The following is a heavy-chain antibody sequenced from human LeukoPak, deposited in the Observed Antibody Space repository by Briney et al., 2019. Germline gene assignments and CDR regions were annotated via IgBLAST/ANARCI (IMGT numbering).Heavy chain of an antibody. CDR3: ARAGGDYGYYYYGMDV. J-gene: IGHJ6*02. D-gene: IGHD4-17*01. V-gene: IGHV4-30-4*01. CDR1: GGSISSGDYY. Sequence: KPPETLSLTCTVSGGSISSGDYYWSWIRQPPGKGLEWIGYIYYSGSTYYNPSLKSRVTISVDTSKNQFSLKLSSVTAADTAVYYCARAGGDYGYYYYGMDVWGQGTTVTVSS. CDR2: IYYSGST.